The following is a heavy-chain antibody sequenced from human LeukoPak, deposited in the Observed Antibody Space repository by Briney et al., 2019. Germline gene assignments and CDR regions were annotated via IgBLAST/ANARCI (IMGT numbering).Heavy chain of an antibody. D-gene: IGHD5-18*01. V-gene: IGHV4-34*01. CDR1: GGSFSGYY. Sequence: SETLSLTCAVYGGSFSGYYWSWIRQPPGKGLEWIGEINHSGSTNYNPSLKSRVTISVDTSKNQFSLKLSSVTAADTAVYYCARLGSGYSYGNDYWGQGTLVTVSS. CDR2: INHSGST. J-gene: IGHJ4*02. CDR3: ARLGSGYSYGNDY.